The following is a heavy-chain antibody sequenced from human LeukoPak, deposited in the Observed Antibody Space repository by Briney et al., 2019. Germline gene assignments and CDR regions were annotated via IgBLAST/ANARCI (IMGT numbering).Heavy chain of an antibody. CDR1: GFTFSSYG. Sequence: GGSLRLSCAASGFTFSSYGMSWVRQAPGKGLEWVSGINWNGGSTGYADSVKGRFTISRDNAKNSLYLQMNSLRAEDTALYYCARVSPENSGYDYYYYYYMDVWGKGTTVTVSS. CDR3: ARVSPENSGYDYYYYYYMDV. J-gene: IGHJ6*03. CDR2: INWNGGST. V-gene: IGHV3-20*04. D-gene: IGHD5-12*01.